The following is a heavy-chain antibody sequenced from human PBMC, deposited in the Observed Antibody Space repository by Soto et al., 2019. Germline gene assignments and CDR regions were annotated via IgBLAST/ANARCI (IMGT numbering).Heavy chain of an antibody. CDR1: GFTFSSYW. CDR2: IKQDGSEK. V-gene: IGHV3-7*03. CDR3: ARDRIAAAGTEWLDP. Sequence: PGGSLRLSCAASGFTFSSYWMSWVRQAPGKGLEWVANIKQDGSEKYYVDSVKGRFTISRDNAKNSLYLQMNSLRAEDTAVYYCARDRIAAAGTEWLDPWGQGTLVTVSS. D-gene: IGHD6-13*01. J-gene: IGHJ5*02.